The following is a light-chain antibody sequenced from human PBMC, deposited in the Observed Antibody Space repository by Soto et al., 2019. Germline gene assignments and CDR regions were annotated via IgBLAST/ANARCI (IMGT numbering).Light chain of an antibody. CDR2: DAY. CDR3: QHRMSCPLT. V-gene: IGKV3-11*01. CDR1: HSFRGL. Sequence: ELVLTQYEVTLPLSTGERNTIYCRAWHSFRGLLAWYQQKPGQAPRLLIYDAYNRATGIPPRFSGSGSGTDFTLTISSLEPEDFAVYYCQHRMSCPLTFGQGTRLEIK. J-gene: IGKJ5*01.